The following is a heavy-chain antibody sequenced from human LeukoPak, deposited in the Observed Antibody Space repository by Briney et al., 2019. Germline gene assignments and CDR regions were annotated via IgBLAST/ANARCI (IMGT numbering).Heavy chain of an antibody. CDR3: ARLSEIGH. V-gene: IGHV3-48*01. CDR1: GFTFSSDS. Sequence: GGSQRLSCAASGFTFSSDSMNWVRQAPGKGLEWVSYISSSSSTIYYADSVKGRFTISRDNAKDSLYLQMNSLRAEDTAVYYCARLSEIGHWGQGTLVTISS. CDR2: ISSSSSTI. J-gene: IGHJ4*02.